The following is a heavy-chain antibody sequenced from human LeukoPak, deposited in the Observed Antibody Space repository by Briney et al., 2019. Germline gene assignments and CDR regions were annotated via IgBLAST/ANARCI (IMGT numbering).Heavy chain of an antibody. V-gene: IGHV3-53*01. CDR2: IYSGGST. Sequence: GGSLRLSCAASGFSVRSNYMTWVRQAPGKGLEWVSVIYSGGSTYYADSVKGRFTISRDNSKNTLYLQMNSLRAEDTAMYYCARDLRESGSYFSQYWGQGTLATVSS. CDR3: ARDLRESGSYFSQY. CDR1: GFSVRSNY. D-gene: IGHD1-26*01. J-gene: IGHJ4*02.